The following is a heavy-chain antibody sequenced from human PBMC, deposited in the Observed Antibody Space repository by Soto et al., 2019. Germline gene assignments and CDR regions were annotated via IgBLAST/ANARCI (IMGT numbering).Heavy chain of an antibody. CDR2: ISTLNVNT. D-gene: IGHD1-1*01. J-gene: IGHJ6*02. Sequence: QAQLVQSGAEVKKPGASVNVSCKASGYDYVTYAITWVRQRPGQGLEWMGWISTLNVNTNYAQNFQGRVTMTTDTSKRIVHMELRSLRSDDTAVCYCARTVQVSLPDYYGMDVWGQGTRVTVSS. CDR3: ARTVQVSLPDYYGMDV. CDR1: GYDYVTYA. V-gene: IGHV1-18*01.